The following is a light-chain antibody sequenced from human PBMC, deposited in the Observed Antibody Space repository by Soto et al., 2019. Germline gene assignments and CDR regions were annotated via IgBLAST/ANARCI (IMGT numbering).Light chain of an antibody. CDR2: EVS. J-gene: IGLJ1*01. V-gene: IGLV2-14*01. CDR3: SSYTSSSTDV. Sequence: QSALTPPASVSGSPGQSITISCIGTSSDVGGHNYVSWYQQHPGRAPKLMIYEVSNRPSGVSNRFSGSKSGNTASLTMSGLQPEDEADYYCSSYTSSSTDVFGTGTKLTVL. CDR1: SSDVGGHNY.